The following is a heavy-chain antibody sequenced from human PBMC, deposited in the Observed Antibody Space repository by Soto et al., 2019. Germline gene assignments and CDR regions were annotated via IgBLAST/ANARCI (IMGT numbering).Heavy chain of an antibody. CDR1: GYTFTDYG. Sequence: QVQLVQSGADVKKPGASVRVSCKASGYTFTDYGITWVRQAPGQGLEWMGWISAKNGDTNLAQKFRGRVTLTTDTSTGTAHMDLRSLTPYDTAVDYCARDSPETPSDYWGQGTLVTVSS. J-gene: IGHJ4*02. V-gene: IGHV1-18*01. CDR3: ARDSPETPSDY. CDR2: ISAKNGDT.